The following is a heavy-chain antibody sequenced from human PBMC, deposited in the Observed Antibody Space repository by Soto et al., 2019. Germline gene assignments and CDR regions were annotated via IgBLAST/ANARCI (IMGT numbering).Heavy chain of an antibody. CDR3: ARGGSGTFLLDY. CDR2: INSDGSTT. V-gene: IGHV3-74*01. D-gene: IGHD3-10*01. CDR1: GFTFSSHW. Sequence: EVQLVESGGGLVQPGGSLRLSCAASGFTFSSHWLHWVRQAPGKGLVWVSRINSDGSTTNYADSVKGQFTISRDNAKNTVYLQVNSLRAEDTAVYYCARGGSGTFLLDYWGQGTLVTGSS. J-gene: IGHJ4*02.